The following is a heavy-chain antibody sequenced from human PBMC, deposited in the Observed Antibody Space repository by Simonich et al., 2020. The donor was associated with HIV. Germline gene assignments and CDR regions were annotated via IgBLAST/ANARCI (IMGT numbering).Heavy chain of an antibody. D-gene: IGHD6-13*01. Sequence: QVQLQQWGAGLLKPSETLSLTCAVYGGSFSGYYWSWNRQPPGKGLEWIGEINHSGSTNYNPSLKRRVTISVDTSKNQFSLKLSSVTAADTAVYYCARLTAGGLGEYFQHWGQGTLVTVSS. J-gene: IGHJ1*01. CDR2: INHSGST. CDR1: GGSFSGYY. V-gene: IGHV4-34*01. CDR3: ARLTAGGLGEYFQH.